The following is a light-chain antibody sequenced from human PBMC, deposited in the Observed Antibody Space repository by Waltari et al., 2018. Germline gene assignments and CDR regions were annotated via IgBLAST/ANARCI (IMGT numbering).Light chain of an antibody. J-gene: IGLJ2*01. CDR2: GNN. V-gene: IGLV1-40*01. Sequence: QSVLTQPPSVSGTPGQRVTISCSGRTSNLGAGHYVPWYQHLPGTAPKLLIYGNNNRPSGVPDRFSGSKSGTSASLAITGLQADDEADYFCQSFDNMLSGGVVFGGGTKLAVL. CDR3: QSFDNMLSGGVV. CDR1: TSNLGAGHY.